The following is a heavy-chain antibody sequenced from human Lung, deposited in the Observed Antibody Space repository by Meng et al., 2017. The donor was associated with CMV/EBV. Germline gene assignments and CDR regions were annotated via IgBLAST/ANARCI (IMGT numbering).Heavy chain of an antibody. CDR2: INPSGGST. CDR1: GYTFTSYY. D-gene: IGHD6-19*01. Sequence: ASXXVSCXASGYTFTSYYMHWVRQAPGQGLEWMGIINPSGGSTSYAQKFQGRVTMTRDTSTSTVYMELSSLRSEDTAVYYCARGVKDRGPSSSSNPYSSGWYYFDDXGQGXLVTVSS. J-gene: IGHJ4*02. V-gene: IGHV1-46*01. CDR3: ARGVKDRGPSSSSNPYSSGWYYFDD.